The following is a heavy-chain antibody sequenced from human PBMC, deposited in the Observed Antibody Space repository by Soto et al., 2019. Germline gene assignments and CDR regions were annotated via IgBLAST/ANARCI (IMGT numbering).Heavy chain of an antibody. Sequence: PGGSLRLSCAASGFTFSSYSMNWVRQAPGKGLEWVSSISSSSSYIYYADSVKGRFTISRDNAKNSLYLQMNSLRAEDTAVYYCARDHLDVSYWFDPWGQGTLVTVSS. D-gene: IGHD1-1*01. V-gene: IGHV3-21*01. J-gene: IGHJ5*02. CDR2: ISSSSSYI. CDR1: GFTFSSYS. CDR3: ARDHLDVSYWFDP.